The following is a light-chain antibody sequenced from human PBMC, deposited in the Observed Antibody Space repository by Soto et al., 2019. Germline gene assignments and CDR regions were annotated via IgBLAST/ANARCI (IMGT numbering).Light chain of an antibody. CDR2: GAS. Sequence: IQMTQSPSSLSASVGDRVTITCRASQNITIYLNWYYQKAGKAPELLIYGASSLQSGVPSRFSGSGSGTDFTLTISSLQPEDYATDDCQQYYTAPTFGQWTKLEI. CDR1: QNITIY. J-gene: IGKJ2*01. V-gene: IGKV1-39*01. CDR3: QQYYTAPT.